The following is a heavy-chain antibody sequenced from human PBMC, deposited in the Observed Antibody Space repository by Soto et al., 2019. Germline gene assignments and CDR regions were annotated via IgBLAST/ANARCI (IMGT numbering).Heavy chain of an antibody. J-gene: IGHJ6*02. V-gene: IGHV1-18*01. CDR1: VYTFTGYG. Sequence: SVKVSCKSSVYTFTGYGISLVRQAPGQGLEWMGWISAYNGNTNYAQKLQGRVTMTTDTSTSTAYMELRSLRSDDTAVYYCARGPQWLRPCMDVWGQGTTVTVSS. CDR2: ISAYNGNT. D-gene: IGHD6-19*01. CDR3: ARGPQWLRPCMDV.